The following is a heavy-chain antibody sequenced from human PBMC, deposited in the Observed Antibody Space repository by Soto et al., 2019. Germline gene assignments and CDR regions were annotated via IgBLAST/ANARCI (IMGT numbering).Heavy chain of an antibody. D-gene: IGHD4-17*01. Sequence: EVQLVESGGGLVQPGGSLRLSCAASGFTDSSDYMSWVRQAPGKGLEWVSLIYSGGYTYYADSVKGRFTISRDNSKNTLYLQMNGLRAEDTAVYNCARDRLRSGWFDPRGQGTLVTVSS. CDR1: GFTDSSDY. CDR2: IYSGGYT. J-gene: IGHJ5*02. V-gene: IGHV3-66*01. CDR3: ARDRLRSGWFDP.